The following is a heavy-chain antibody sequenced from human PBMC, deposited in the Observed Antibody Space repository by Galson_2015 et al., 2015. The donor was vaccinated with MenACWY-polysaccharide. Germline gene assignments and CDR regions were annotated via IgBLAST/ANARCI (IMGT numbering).Heavy chain of an antibody. CDR2: ISGSGAST. J-gene: IGHJ4*02. CDR1: GFTFNSYT. CDR3: ANPGLSTGRSSDVDY. D-gene: IGHD6-25*01. V-gene: IGHV3-23*01. Sequence: SLRLSCAASGFTFNSYTMSWVRQAPGKGLEWVSAISGSGASTYYADSVKGRFTISRDNSKSTLYLQMNSLRAEDTAVYYCANPGLSTGRSSDVDYWGQGTLVTASS.